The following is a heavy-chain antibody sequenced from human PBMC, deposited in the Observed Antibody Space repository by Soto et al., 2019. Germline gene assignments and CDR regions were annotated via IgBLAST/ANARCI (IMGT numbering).Heavy chain of an antibody. CDR3: ARQSYFDGAGYYLGWFDP. D-gene: IGHD3-22*01. J-gene: IGHJ5*02. CDR1: GASMTSSIYY. Sequence: PSGTLALTCSVPGASMTSSIYYWAWIRQAPGKGLEWIGSLNYGGTTYHSPSLEGRVTMSVDTSKKEFSLNVISVTAADTAIYYCARQSYFDGAGYYLGWFDPWGQGTLVTVSS. V-gene: IGHV4-39*01. CDR2: LNYGGTT.